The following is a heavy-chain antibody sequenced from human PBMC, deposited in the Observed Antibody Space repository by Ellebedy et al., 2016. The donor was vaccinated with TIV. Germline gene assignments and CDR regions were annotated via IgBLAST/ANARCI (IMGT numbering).Heavy chain of an antibody. CDR3: ATGGIGAPPFEY. CDR1: GFTFSVTN. V-gene: IGHV3-72*01. D-gene: IGHD6-13*01. Sequence: GESLKISCAASGFTFSVTNMDWVRQVPGKGLEWVARIRNQVNRYTREYAASVKGSFTISRDDSKNLVYLQMNSLKTEDTTVYYCATGGIGAPPFEYWGQGNLVTVSS. CDR2: IRNQVNRYTR. J-gene: IGHJ4*02.